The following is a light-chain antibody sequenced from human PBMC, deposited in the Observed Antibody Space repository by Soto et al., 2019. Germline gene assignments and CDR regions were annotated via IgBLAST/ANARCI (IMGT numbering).Light chain of an antibody. CDR3: QQRSSWPLT. Sequence: EIVLTQSPGTLSLCPGERATLSCMASQSVRNYLAWYQQKPGQAPRLLIYDASNRATGIPARFRGSGSGTDFTLSITSLEPEDIAVYYCQQRSSWPLTFGGGTKVDIK. CDR2: DAS. CDR1: QSVRNY. J-gene: IGKJ4*01. V-gene: IGKV3-11*01.